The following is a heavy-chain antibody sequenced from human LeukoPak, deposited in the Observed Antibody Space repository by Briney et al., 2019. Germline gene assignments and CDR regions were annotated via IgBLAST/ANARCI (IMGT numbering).Heavy chain of an antibody. CDR2: ISYDGGSR. D-gene: IGHD1-14*01. J-gene: IGHJ4*02. Sequence: GGSLRLSCAVSGFTFSGHVMHWVRQAPGKGLEWVATISYDGGSRYYADSVKGPFTISRDNSKNTLYLQMHSLRPEDTAIYYCATTGSFVFDYWGQGTLVTVSS. CDR3: ATTGSFVFDY. V-gene: IGHV3-30*04. CDR1: GFTFSGHV.